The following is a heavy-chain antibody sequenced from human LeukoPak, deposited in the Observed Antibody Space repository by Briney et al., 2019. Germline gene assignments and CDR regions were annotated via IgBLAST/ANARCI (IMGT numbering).Heavy chain of an antibody. D-gene: IGHD3-22*01. CDR3: AKDMEMYYYDSSGYYPYDAFDI. CDR2: ISSSGSTI. CDR1: GFTFSSYE. J-gene: IGHJ3*02. Sequence: GGSLRLSCAASGFTFSSYEMNWVRQAPGKGLEWVSYISSSGSTIYYADSVKGRFTISRDNAKNSLYLQMNSLRAEDTAVYYCAKDMEMYYYDSSGYYPYDAFDIWGQGTMVTVSS. V-gene: IGHV3-48*03.